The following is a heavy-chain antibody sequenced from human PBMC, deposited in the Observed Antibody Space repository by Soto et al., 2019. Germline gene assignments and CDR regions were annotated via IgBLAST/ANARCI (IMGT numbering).Heavy chain of an antibody. CDR2: INHSGST. D-gene: IGHD4-17*01. V-gene: IGHV4-34*01. J-gene: IGHJ3*02. CDR3: ASLINSVTTRGGADDI. CDR1: GGSFSGYY. Sequence: QVQLQQWGAGLLKPSETLSLTCAVYGGSFSGYYWSWIRQPPGKGLEWIGEINHSGSTNYNPSLKSRLTISVDTSKKQSALKLSSMIAADTAVYYYASLINSVTTRGGADDIWGQGTMVTVSS.